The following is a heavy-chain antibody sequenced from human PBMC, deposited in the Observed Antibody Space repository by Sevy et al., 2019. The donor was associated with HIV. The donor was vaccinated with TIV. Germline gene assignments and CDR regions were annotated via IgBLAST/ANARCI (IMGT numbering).Heavy chain of an antibody. CDR2: VSGSSGKT. CDR3: ATHRRRDGYSYGAFDI. D-gene: IGHD4-4*01. J-gene: IGHJ3*02. V-gene: IGHV3-23*01. Sequence: GSLRLSCAASGFTFSNYALSWVRQAPGKGLEWVSAVSGSSGKTYYADSVKGRFTISRDTSNNTLFLHMNSLRAEDTAVYYCATHRRRDGYSYGAFDIWGQGTMVTVSS. CDR1: GFTFSNYA.